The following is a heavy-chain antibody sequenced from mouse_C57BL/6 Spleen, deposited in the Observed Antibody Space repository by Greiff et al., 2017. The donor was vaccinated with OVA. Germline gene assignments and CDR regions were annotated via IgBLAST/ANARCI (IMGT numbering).Heavy chain of an antibody. CDR2: ISSGSSTI. V-gene: IGHV5-17*01. J-gene: IGHJ4*01. CDR3: ARLRLGYYAMDY. CDR1: GFTFSDYG. Sequence: EVMLVESGGGLVKPGGSLKLSCAASGFTFSDYGMHWVRQAPEKGLEWVAYISSGSSTIYYADTVKGRFTISRDNAKNTLFLQMTSLRSEDTAMYYCARLRLGYYAMDYWGQGTSVTVSS.